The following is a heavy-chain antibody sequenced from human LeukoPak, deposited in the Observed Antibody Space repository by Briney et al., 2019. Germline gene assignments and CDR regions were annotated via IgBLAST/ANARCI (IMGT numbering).Heavy chain of an antibody. V-gene: IGHV1-2*02. D-gene: IGHD6-13*01. J-gene: IGHJ4*02. CDR3: ARDPDPHPVRIAADIKDDY. CDR1: GYTFTGYY. CDR2: INPNSGGT. Sequence: ASLKVSCKASGYTFTGYYMHRVRQAPGQGLEWMGWINPNSGGTNYAQRFQGRVTMTRDTSISTAYMELSRLRSDDTAVYYCARDPDPHPVRIAADIKDDYWGQGTLVTVSS.